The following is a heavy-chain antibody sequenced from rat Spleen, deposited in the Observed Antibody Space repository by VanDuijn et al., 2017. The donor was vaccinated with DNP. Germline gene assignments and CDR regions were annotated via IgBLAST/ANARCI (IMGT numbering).Heavy chain of an antibody. CDR3: ARDPRASFAY. J-gene: IGHJ3*01. CDR2: IAGSGGNT. CDR1: GLTFNNYW. D-gene: IGHD3-1*01. V-gene: IGHV5-31*01. Sequence: EVQLVESGGDLVQPGRSLKLSCVASGLTFNNYWMAWIRQVPGKGLEWVASIAGSGGNTYHPDSVKGRFTVSRDNAKNTLYLQMDSLRSEDTATYFCARDPRASFAYWGQGTLVTVSS.